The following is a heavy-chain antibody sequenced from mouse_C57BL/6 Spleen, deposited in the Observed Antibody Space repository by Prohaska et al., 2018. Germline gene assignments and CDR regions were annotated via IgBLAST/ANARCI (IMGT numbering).Heavy chain of an antibody. V-gene: IGHV14-4*01. J-gene: IGHJ4*01. Sequence: EVQLQQSGAELVRPGASVKLSCTASGFNIKDDYMHWVKQRPEQGLEWIGWIDPENGDTEYASKFQGKATITADTSSNTAYLQLSSLTSEDTAVYYCTTPRPYDSHIGAMDYWGQGTSVTVSS. CDR2: IDPENGDT. D-gene: IGHD2-4*01. CDR3: TTPRPYDSHIGAMDY. CDR1: GFNIKDDY.